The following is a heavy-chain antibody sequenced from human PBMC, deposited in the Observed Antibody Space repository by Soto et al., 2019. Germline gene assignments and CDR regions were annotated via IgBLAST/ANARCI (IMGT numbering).Heavy chain of an antibody. Sequence: QVQLQESGPGLVKPSQTLSLTCTVSGGSISSGGYYWSWIRQHPGKGLEWIGDIYYSGGTYYKPSPKSRFTISVDTSKNQFSLKLSSVTAADTAVYYCARAAGIAARRSNWFDPWGQGTLVTVSS. V-gene: IGHV4-31*03. CDR2: IYYSGGT. J-gene: IGHJ5*02. CDR3: ARAAGIAARRSNWFDP. D-gene: IGHD6-6*01. CDR1: GGSISSGGYY.